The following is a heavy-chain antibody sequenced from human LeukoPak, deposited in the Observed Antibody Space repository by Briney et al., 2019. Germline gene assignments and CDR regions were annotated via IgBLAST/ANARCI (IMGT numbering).Heavy chain of an antibody. D-gene: IGHD2-21*02. CDR1: GGSISSYH. J-gene: IGHJ4*02. Sequence: PSETLSLTCTVSGGSISSYHWSWIRQPPGKGLEWIGYIYYSGSTNYNPSLKSRVTISVDTSKNQFFLKLSSVTAADTAVYYCAREAYCGGDCYSGFDYWGQGTLVTVSS. CDR2: IYYSGST. V-gene: IGHV4-59*01. CDR3: AREAYCGGDCYSGFDY.